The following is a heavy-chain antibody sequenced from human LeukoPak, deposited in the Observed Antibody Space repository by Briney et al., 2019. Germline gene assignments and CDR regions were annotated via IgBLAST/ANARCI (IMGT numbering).Heavy chain of an antibody. V-gene: IGHV1-2*02. D-gene: IGHD2-2*02. Sequence: GASVKVSCKASGYTFTGYHMHWVRHAPGQGLEWMGWINPNSGGTNYAQKFQGRVTMTRDTSISTAYMELSRLRSDDTALYYCARGGVVPAAIVDYWGQGTLVTVPS. CDR3: ARGGVVPAAIVDY. J-gene: IGHJ4*02. CDR1: GYTFTGYH. CDR2: INPNSGGT.